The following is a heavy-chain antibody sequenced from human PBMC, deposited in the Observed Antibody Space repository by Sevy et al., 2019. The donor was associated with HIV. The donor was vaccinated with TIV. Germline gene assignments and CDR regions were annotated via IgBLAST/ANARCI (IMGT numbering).Heavy chain of an antibody. D-gene: IGHD1-26*01. V-gene: IGHV4-59*08. CDR3: AGENAWGRGYS. CDR2: IYYNGHI. J-gene: IGHJ4*02. CDR1: GGSITRLY. Sequence: SETLSLTCTVSGGSITRLYWNWIRQPPGKGLEWIANIYYNGHINYNPSLKSRVTLSLDTSKNQFSLRLSSVTAADTARYYCAGENAWGRGYSWGQGTLVTVSS.